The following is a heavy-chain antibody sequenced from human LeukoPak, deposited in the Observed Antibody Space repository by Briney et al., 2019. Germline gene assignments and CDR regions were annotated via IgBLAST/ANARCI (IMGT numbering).Heavy chain of an antibody. CDR3: ATSAMGSSWVNDAFDI. J-gene: IGHJ3*02. CDR1: GGSISSGGYS. Sequence: SETLSLTCAVSGGSISSGGYSWSWIRQPPGKGLEWIGYIYHSGSTYYNPSLKSRVTISVDRSKNQFSLKLSSVTAADTAVYYCATSAMGSSWVNDAFDIWGQGTMSPSLQ. D-gene: IGHD6-13*01. CDR2: IYHSGST. V-gene: IGHV4-30-2*01.